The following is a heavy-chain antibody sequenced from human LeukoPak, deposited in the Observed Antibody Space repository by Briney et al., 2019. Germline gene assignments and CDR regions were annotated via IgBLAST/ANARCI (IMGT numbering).Heavy chain of an antibody. V-gene: IGHV3-21*01. J-gene: IGHJ4*02. CDR2: ISSSSTYI. CDR3: ARFQGAHY. CDR1: GFTFRSYS. D-gene: IGHD4/OR15-4a*01. Sequence: GGSLRLSCAASGFTFRSYSMNWVRQAAGMGLEWVSSISSSSTYIYYADSVKGRFTISRDNTKNSLYLQMNSLRAEDTAVYYCARFQGAHYWGQGTLVTVSS.